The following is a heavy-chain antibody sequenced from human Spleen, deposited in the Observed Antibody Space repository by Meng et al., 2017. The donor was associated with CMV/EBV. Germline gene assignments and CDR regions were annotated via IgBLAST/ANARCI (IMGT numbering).Heavy chain of an antibody. CDR3: ARDKVRYSYGYGYFDL. J-gene: IGHJ2*01. CDR1: GFTFSSYA. Sequence: GFTFSSYAMHWVRQAPGKGLEGVSLISYDGSKKDYADSVRGRLSISRDISKNTLYLEMNSLRAEDTALYYCARDKVRYSYGYGYFDLWGRGTLVTVSS. D-gene: IGHD5-12*01. CDR2: ISYDGSKK. V-gene: IGHV3-30-3*01.